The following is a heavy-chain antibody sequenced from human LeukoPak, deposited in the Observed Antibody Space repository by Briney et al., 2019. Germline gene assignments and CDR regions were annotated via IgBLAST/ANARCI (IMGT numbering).Heavy chain of an antibody. V-gene: IGHV3-7*01. J-gene: IGHJ6*03. Sequence: PGGSLRLSCAASEFTFSSYWMSWVRQAPGKGLEWVANIKQDGSEKYYVDSVKGRFTISRDNAKNSLYLQMHSLRAEDTALYLCARDPYSGGYGNYYYYYMDVWGKGTTVTISS. CDR2: IKQDGSEK. CDR1: EFTFSSYW. D-gene: IGHD1-26*01. CDR3: ARDPYSGGYGNYYYYYMDV.